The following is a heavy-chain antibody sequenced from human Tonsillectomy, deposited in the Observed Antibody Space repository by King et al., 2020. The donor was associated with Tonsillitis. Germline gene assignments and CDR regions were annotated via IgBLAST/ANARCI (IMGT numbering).Heavy chain of an antibody. CDR3: ARGDSSLYYYGMDV. J-gene: IGHJ6*02. V-gene: IGHV4-30-4*01. D-gene: IGHD6-13*01. CDR2: MYYSGRP. CDR1: GGPVRSGDYY. Sequence: QLQESGPGLVKPSQTLSLTCIVSGGPVRSGDYYWSWIRQSPGKGLEWIVYMYYSGRPYYNPSLKSRVTMSVDTTKNQFSLKRSSVTAADTAVYFCARGDSSLYYYGMDVWGQGTTVTVSS.